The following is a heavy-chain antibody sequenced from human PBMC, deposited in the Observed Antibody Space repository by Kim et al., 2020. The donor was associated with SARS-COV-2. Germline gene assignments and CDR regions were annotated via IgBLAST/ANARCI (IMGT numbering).Heavy chain of an antibody. CDR3: ARDLIPHSGYRGDHWFDP. Sequence: GGSLRLSCAASGFTFSSYGMHWVRQAPGKGLEWVAVIWYDGSNKYYADSVKGRFTISRDNSKNTLYLQMNSLRAEDTAVYYCARDLIPHSGYRGDHWFDPWGQGTLVTVSS. CDR2: IWYDGSNK. CDR1: GFTFSSYG. J-gene: IGHJ5*02. D-gene: IGHD5-12*01. V-gene: IGHV3-33*01.